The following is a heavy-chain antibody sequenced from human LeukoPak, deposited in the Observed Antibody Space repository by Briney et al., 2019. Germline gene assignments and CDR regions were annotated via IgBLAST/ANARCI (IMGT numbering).Heavy chain of an antibody. CDR1: GGSISTYY. J-gene: IGHJ1*01. Sequence: SETLSLTCTVSGGSISTYYWNWIRQPPGQGLEWIGYIYHSGSTTYNPSLQSRVTISVDASKNQFSLNLNSVTAADTAVYYCARGGAARLHFQNWGQGTLVTVSS. V-gene: IGHV4-59*01. CDR2: IYHSGST. D-gene: IGHD6-6*01. CDR3: ARGGAARLHFQN.